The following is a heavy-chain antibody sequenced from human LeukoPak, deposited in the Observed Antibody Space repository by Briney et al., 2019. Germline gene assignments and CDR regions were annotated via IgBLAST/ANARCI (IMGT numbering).Heavy chain of an antibody. Sequence: AGGSLRLSCAASGFTFSSYAMSWVRQAPGKGLEWVSAISGSGGSTYYADSVKGRFTISRDNSKNTLYLQMNSLRAEDTAVYYCAKELMVRGVIRRPEHAFDIWGQGTMVTVSS. CDR3: AKELMVRGVIRRPEHAFDI. J-gene: IGHJ3*02. CDR2: ISGSGGST. CDR1: GFTFSSYA. V-gene: IGHV3-23*01. D-gene: IGHD3-10*01.